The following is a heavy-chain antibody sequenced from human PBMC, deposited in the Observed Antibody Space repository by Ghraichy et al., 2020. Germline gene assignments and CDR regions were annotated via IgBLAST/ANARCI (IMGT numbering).Heavy chain of an antibody. V-gene: IGHV3-30*02. J-gene: IGHJ3*02. CDR1: GFTFSSYG. D-gene: IGHD4/OR15-4a*01. CDR3: AKVPTPRLTIRDAFDI. CDR2: IRYDGSNK. Sequence: GGSLRLSCAASGFTFSSYGMHWVRQAPGKGLEWVAFIRYDGSNKYYADSVKGRFTISRDNSKNTLYLQMNSLRAEDTAVYYCAKVPTPRLTIRDAFDIWGQGTMVTVSS.